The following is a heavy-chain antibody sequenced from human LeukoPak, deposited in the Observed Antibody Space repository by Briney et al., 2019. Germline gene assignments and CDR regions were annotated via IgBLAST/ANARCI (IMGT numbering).Heavy chain of an antibody. V-gene: IGHV3-21*01. J-gene: IGHJ4*02. D-gene: IGHD3-22*01. Sequence: GGSLRLSCAASGFIFSYCNMNWVRQAPGKGPEWVAFISGTSTTIFYADAVKGRFTISRDNAKNSLYLQMNSLRAEDTAVYYCARDSIYADPSDYYYDYWGQGTPVTVSS. CDR2: ISGTSTTI. CDR3: ARDSIYADPSDYYYDY. CDR1: GFIFSYCN.